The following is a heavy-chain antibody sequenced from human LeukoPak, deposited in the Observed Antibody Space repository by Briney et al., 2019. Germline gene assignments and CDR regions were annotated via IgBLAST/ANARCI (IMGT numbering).Heavy chain of an antibody. CDR1: GYTFTDYY. CDR2: INPNSGGT. CDR3: ARDLSLAVPVQGY. V-gene: IGHV1-2*02. J-gene: IGHJ4*02. D-gene: IGHD6-19*01. Sequence: ASVKVSCKASGYTFTDYYMHWVRQAPGRGLEWMGWINPNSGGTNYAQKFQGRVTMTGDTSISTAYMELSRLRSDDTAVYYCARDLSLAVPVQGYWGQGTLVTVSS.